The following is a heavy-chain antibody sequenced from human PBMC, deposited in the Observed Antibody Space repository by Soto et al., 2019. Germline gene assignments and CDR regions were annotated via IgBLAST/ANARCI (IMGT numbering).Heavy chain of an antibody. V-gene: IGHV3-30-3*01. CDR2: IPYDGDKI. J-gene: IGHJ4*02. CDR1: GFSFSNYA. D-gene: IGHD2-21*02. CDR3: VRGTCYDCWNNVY. Sequence: QVQLVESGGGVVQPGRSLRLSCAASGFSFSNYARHWVRQATVKELEWMAVIPYDGDKIHYADSVKGRFTISRDNAKNTLYLQINSLRVEDTAVYYFVRGTCYDCWNNVYCGQGTQVTVSS.